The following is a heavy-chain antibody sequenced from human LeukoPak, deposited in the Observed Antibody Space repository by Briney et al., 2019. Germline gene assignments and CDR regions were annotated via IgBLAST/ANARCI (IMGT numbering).Heavy chain of an antibody. D-gene: IGHD6-19*01. CDR2: IKHDGSEK. Sequence: GGSLRLSCAASGFTFSTYWMSWVRQAPGKGLEWVANIKHDGSEKYYVDSVKGRFTISRDNAKNSLYLQMNSLRAEDTAVYYCARGLRDYYAMDVWGEGTTVTVSS. CDR1: GFTFSTYW. V-gene: IGHV3-7*04. CDR3: ARGLRDYYAMDV. J-gene: IGHJ6*04.